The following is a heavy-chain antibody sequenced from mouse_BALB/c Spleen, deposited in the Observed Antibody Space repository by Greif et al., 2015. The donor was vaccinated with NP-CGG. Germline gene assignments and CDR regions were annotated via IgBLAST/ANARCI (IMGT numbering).Heavy chain of an antibody. J-gene: IGHJ3*01. Sequence: EVQGVESGAEVVKPGASVKLSCTASGFNIKDTYMHWVRQRPEQGLEWIGRIDPANGNTKYDPKFQGKATITADTSSNPPYLQLSILTSEDTSVYYCAPYYYGSSVFACWGQGPLFTVSA. CDR2: IDPANGNT. V-gene: IGHV14-3*02. CDR1: GFNIKDTY. CDR3: APYYYGSSVFAC. D-gene: IGHD1-1*01.